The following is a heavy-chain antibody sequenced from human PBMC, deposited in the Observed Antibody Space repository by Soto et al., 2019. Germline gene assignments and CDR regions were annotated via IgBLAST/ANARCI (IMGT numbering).Heavy chain of an antibody. CDR1: EYTFTNYY. CDR2: INPNGGST. D-gene: IGHD1-26*01. J-gene: IGHJ4*02. Sequence: GASVKVSCKASEYTFTNYYMHWVRQAPGQGLEWMGIINPNGGSTNYAQKFRGRVTMTRDTSTSTVYMELSSLRSEDTAVYYCARVLFRGSYFSLFDYWGQGTLVTVSS. V-gene: IGHV1-46*01. CDR3: ARVLFRGSYFSLFDY.